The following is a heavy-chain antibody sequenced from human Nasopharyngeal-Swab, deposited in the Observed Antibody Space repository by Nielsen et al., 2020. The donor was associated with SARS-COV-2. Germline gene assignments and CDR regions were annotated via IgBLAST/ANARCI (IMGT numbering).Heavy chain of an antibody. CDR1: GGTFSSYA. CDR2: IIPIFGTA. Sequence: SVKVSCKASGGTFSSYAISWVRQAPGQGFEWMGGIIPIFGTANYAQKFQGRVTITADESTSTAYMELSSLRSEDTAVCYCARQGFRGTAMTYYYYMDVWGKGTTVTVSS. J-gene: IGHJ6*03. V-gene: IGHV1-69*13. CDR3: ARQGFRGTAMTYYYYMDV. D-gene: IGHD5-18*01.